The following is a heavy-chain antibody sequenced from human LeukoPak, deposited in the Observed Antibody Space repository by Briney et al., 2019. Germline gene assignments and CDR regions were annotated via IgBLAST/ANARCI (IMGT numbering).Heavy chain of an antibody. V-gene: IGHV1-69*04. CDR1: GGTFSSYA. CDR3: ARGGDYYDSSGYPFFDY. J-gene: IGHJ4*02. CDR2: IIPILGIA. D-gene: IGHD3-22*01. Sequence: SVKVSCKASGGTFSSYAISWVRQAPGQGLEWMGRIIPILGIANYAQKFQGRVTITADKSTSTAYMELSSLRSEDTAVYYCARGGDYYDSSGYPFFDYWGQGTLVTVSS.